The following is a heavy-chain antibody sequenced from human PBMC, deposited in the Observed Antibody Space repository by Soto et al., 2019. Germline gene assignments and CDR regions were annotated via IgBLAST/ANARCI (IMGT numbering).Heavy chain of an antibody. Sequence: GGSLRLSCAASGFTFSISEMNWVRQAPGEGLEWVSFISNTGNTIYYADSVKGRFTISRDNARNSLYLQMNSLRAEDTAVYYCARGVEMATLAVRYYFDFWGQGTLVTVSS. CDR1: GFTFSISE. CDR2: ISNTGNTI. V-gene: IGHV3-48*03. CDR3: ARGVEMATLAVRYYFDF. D-gene: IGHD5-12*01. J-gene: IGHJ4*02.